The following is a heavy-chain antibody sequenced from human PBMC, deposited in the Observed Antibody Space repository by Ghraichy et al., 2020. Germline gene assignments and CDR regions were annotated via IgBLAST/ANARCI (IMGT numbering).Heavy chain of an antibody. D-gene: IGHD1-1*01. Sequence: SETLSLTCTVSGGSISSYYWSWIRQPPGKGLEWIGYIYYSGSTNYNPSLKSRVTISVDTSKNQFSLKLSSVTAADTAVYYCARGVVNWNDRGSWFDPWGQGTLVTVSS. V-gene: IGHV4-59*01. CDR2: IYYSGST. CDR1: GGSISSYY. J-gene: IGHJ5*02. CDR3: ARGVVNWNDRGSWFDP.